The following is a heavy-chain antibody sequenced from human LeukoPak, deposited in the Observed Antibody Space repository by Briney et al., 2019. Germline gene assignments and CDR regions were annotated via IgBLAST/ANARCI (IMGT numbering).Heavy chain of an antibody. J-gene: IGHJ4*02. V-gene: IGHV3-74*01. CDR1: GFSFSNSW. D-gene: IGHD4-17*01. CDR3: ARGGDYGDFPDY. CDR2: TNTDESRT. Sequence: AGGSLRLSCAASGFSFSNSWMHWVRQAPGKGLVWVSRTNTDESRTSYTDSVKGRFTISRDNARNTLYLQMNSLRVEDTAVYYCARGGDYGDFPDYWGQGTLVTVSS.